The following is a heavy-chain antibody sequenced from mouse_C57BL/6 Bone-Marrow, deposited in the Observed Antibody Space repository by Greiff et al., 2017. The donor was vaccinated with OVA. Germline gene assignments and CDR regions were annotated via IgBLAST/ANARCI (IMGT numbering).Heavy chain of an antibody. CDR2: INPSTGGT. Sequence: VQLQQSGPELVKPGASVKISCKASGYSFTGYYMNWVKQSPEKSLEWIGEINPSTGGTTYNQKFKAKATLTVDKSSSTAYMQLKSLTSEDSAVYYCAREGIRAWFAYWGQGTLVTVSA. D-gene: IGHD2-14*01. CDR1: GYSFTGYY. J-gene: IGHJ3*01. CDR3: AREGIRAWFAY. V-gene: IGHV1-42*01.